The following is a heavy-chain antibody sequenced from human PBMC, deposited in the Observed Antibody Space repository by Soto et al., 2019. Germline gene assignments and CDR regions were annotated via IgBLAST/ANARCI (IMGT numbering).Heavy chain of an antibody. CDR1: GFTVSSNY. Sequence: EVQLVESGGGLIQPGGSLRLSCAASGFTVSSNYMSWVRQAPGKGLEWVSVIYSGGSTYYADSVKGRFTISRDNSKNTMYLQMNRLRAEDTAVYDCARVSASAGYYYYGMDVWGQGTTVTVSS. D-gene: IGHD6-13*01. CDR3: ARVSASAGYYYYGMDV. J-gene: IGHJ6*02. CDR2: IYSGGST. V-gene: IGHV3-53*01.